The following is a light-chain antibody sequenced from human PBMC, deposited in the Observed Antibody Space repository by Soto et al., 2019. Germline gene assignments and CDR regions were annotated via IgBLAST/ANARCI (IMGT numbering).Light chain of an antibody. J-gene: IGLJ3*02. CDR1: NSDVGAYNF. V-gene: IGLV2-11*01. CDR2: DVN. Sequence: QSVLTQPRSVSGSPGQSVTISCTGTNSDVGAYNFVSWYQQQPGKAPKLILYDVNQRPSGVPDRLSGSKSDNTASLTISGLQTEDGADYYCCSYAGDYNLVFGGGTK. CDR3: CSYAGDYNLV.